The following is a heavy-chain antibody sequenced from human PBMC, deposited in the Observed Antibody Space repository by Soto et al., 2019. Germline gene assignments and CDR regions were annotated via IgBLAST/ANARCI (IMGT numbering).Heavy chain of an antibody. J-gene: IGHJ6*03. V-gene: IGHV3-66*01. Sequence: GGSLRLSCAASGFTVDNSFMSWVRQAPGKGLEWISVIYSGGNTYYADSVKGRFTISRDNSKNTLSLQMNSLRAEDTAVYYCAREVSNYYGSGYYYMDVWGKGTTVTVSS. CDR3: AREVSNYYGSGYYYMDV. D-gene: IGHD3-10*01. CDR2: IYSGGNT. CDR1: GFTVDNSF.